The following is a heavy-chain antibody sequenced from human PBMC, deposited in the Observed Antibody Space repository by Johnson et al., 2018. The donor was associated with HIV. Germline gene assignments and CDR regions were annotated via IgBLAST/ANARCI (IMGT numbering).Heavy chain of an antibody. CDR3: SRGGRYCSGGNCYRVFDL. CDR2: LNWNGGNT. CDR1: GFTFSSYA. J-gene: IGHJ3*01. D-gene: IGHD2-15*01. V-gene: IGHV3-20*04. Sequence: VQLVESGGGVVQPGRSLRLSCAASGFTFSSYAMHWVRQAPGKGLEWVSGLNWNGGNTDYAVSVKGRFTISRDNAKNTLYMQMNSLRAEDTALFYCSRGGRYCSGGNCYRVFDLWGPGTMVTVSS.